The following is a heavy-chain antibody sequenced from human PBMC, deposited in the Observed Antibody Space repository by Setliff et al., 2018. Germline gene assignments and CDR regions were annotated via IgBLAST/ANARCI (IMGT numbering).Heavy chain of an antibody. V-gene: IGHV4-4*08. CDR1: DVSISGYY. J-gene: IGHJ4*02. Sequence: EPLSLTCTVSDVSISGYYWSWIRQPPGKGLEWIGYIHSSGRSNYNPSLKSRVAISIDTSKNQFSLKVNSVTAADTAIYYCARGLNSVSWTFAYWGQGSLVTVSS. CDR3: ARGLNSVSWTFAY. D-gene: IGHD2-15*01. CDR2: IHSSGRS.